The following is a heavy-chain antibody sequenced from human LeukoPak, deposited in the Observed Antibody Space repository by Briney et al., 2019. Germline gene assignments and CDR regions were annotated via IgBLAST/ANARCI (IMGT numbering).Heavy chain of an antibody. CDR1: GGSISSYY. CDR2: IYTSGST. Sequence: SETLSLTCTVSGGSISSYYWSWIRQPAGKGLEWIGRIYTSGSTNYNPSLKSRVTMSVDTSKNQFSLKLSSVTAADTVVYYCARRYPSVRGANLRPQEVRKYYFDYWGQGTLVTVSS. V-gene: IGHV4-4*07. D-gene: IGHD3-10*01. J-gene: IGHJ4*02. CDR3: ARRYPSVRGANLRPQEVRKYYFDY.